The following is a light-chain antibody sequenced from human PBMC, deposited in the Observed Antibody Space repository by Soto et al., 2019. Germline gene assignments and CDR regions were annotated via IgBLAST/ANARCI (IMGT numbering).Light chain of an antibody. J-gene: IGLJ1*01. CDR3: CSYAGSSPHV. CDR1: SSDVGIYNL. Sequence: QSVLTQPASVSGSPGQSITISCTGTSSDVGIYNLVSWYQQHPGKAPKLMIYEDSKRPSGVSNRFSGSKSGNTASLTISGLQAEDEADYYCCSYAGSSPHVFVTGTKVTVL. CDR2: EDS. V-gene: IGLV2-23*01.